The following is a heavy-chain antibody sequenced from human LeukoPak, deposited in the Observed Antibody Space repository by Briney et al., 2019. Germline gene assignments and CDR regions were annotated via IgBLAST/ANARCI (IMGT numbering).Heavy chain of an antibody. Sequence: GGSLRLSCAASASSISNYWMNWVRQAPGDGLEWVANINQDGSVEHYVDSVKGRFTISRDNTKNSLYLQMNTLRAEDTAVYYCARDCCASGSHDYWGQGALVTVSS. CDR1: ASSISNYW. V-gene: IGHV3-7*04. J-gene: IGHJ4*02. D-gene: IGHD3-10*01. CDR3: ARDCCASGSHDY. CDR2: INQDGSVE.